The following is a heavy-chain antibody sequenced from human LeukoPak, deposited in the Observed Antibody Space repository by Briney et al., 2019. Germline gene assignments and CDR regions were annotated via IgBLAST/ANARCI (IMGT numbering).Heavy chain of an antibody. CDR2: INPNSGGT. V-gene: IGHV1-2*02. CDR3: ARDPYSTNWYDY. D-gene: IGHD1-26*01. Sequence: GASVKVSCKASGYTFTGYYMHWVRQAPGQGLEWMGWINPNSGGTNNAQKFQGRVTMTRDTSISTAYMELSRLRSEDTAVYYCARDPYSTNWYDYWGQGTLVIVSS. J-gene: IGHJ5*01. CDR1: GYTFTGYY.